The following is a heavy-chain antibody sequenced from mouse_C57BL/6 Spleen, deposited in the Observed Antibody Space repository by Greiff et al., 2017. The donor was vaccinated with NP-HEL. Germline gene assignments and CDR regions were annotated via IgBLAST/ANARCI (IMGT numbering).Heavy chain of an antibody. Sequence: QVQLQQSGAELVMPGASVKLSCKASGYTFTSYWMHWVKQRPGQGLEWIGEIDPSASYTNYNQKFKGKSTLTVEKSSSTAYMQLSSLTSEDSAVYYCAMRYYGSSYVVADWGQGTLVTVSA. J-gene: IGHJ3*01. D-gene: IGHD1-1*01. CDR2: IDPSASYT. CDR1: GYTFTSYW. CDR3: AMRYYGSSYVVAD. V-gene: IGHV1-69*01.